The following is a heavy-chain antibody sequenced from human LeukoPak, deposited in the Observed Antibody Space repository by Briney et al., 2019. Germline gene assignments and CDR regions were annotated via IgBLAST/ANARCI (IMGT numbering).Heavy chain of an antibody. Sequence: PSETLSLTCTVSGGSISSGGYYWSWIRQHPGKGLEWIGYIYYSGSTYYNPSLKSRVTISVDTSKNQFSLKLSSVTAADTAGYYCARDSSGRRGWFDPWGQGTLVTVSS. D-gene: IGHD3-22*01. CDR3: ARDSSGRRGWFDP. CDR1: GGSISSGGYY. J-gene: IGHJ5*02. V-gene: IGHV4-31*03. CDR2: IYYSGST.